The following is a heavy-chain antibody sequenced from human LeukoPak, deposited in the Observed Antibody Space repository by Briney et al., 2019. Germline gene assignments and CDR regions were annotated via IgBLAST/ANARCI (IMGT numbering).Heavy chain of an antibody. CDR2: IKQDGSEK. CDR1: GFTFSNYA. D-gene: IGHD3-16*02. J-gene: IGHJ4*02. Sequence: GGSLRLSCVTSGFTFSNYAMSWVRQAPGKGLEWVANIKQDGSEKYYVDSVKGRFTISRDNSKNTLYLQMNSLRAEDTAVYYCAKGGELSSGAFDYWGQGTLVTVSS. CDR3: AKGGELSSGAFDY. V-gene: IGHV3-7*03.